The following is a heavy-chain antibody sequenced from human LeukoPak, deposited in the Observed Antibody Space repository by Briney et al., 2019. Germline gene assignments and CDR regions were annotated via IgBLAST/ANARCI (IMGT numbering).Heavy chain of an antibody. CDR2: IDWDDDK. J-gene: IGHJ4*02. V-gene: IGHV2-70*11. CDR1: GFSLSTSGMC. D-gene: IGHD2/OR15-2a*01. CDR3: ARTFGDYFDY. Sequence: RPSGPTLVNPTQTLTLTCTFSGFSLSTSGMCVSWIRQPPGKALEWLARIDWDDDKYYSTSLTTRLTISRDTSKNQVVLTMTNMDPVDTATYYCARTFGDYFDYWGQGTLVTVSS.